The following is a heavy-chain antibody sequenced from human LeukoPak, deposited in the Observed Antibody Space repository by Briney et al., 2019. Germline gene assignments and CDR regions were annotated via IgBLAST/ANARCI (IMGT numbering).Heavy chain of an antibody. CDR2: IYHSGST. D-gene: IGHD1-7*01. V-gene: IGHV4-38-2*02. CDR1: GYSISSGYY. CDR3: ARDKDWNFD. J-gene: IGHJ4*02. Sequence: SETLSLTCTVPGYSISSGYYWGWIRQPPGKGLEWIGSIYHSGSTYYDPSLKSRVTISIDTSKNQFSLKLSSVTAADTAVYYCARDKDWNFDWGQGTLVTVSS.